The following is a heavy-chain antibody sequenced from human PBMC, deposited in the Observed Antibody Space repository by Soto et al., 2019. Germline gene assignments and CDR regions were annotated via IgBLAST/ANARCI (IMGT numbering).Heavy chain of an antibody. CDR1: GYTFTDYY. J-gene: IGHJ3*02. Sequence: ASVKVSCKASGYTFTDYYLHWVRQAPGQGVEWMGGIGPKSGGTNYAKKFQGWVTMTRDTSINTVYMELSSLKSDDTAVYYCVREAAMVPRPANAFDIWGQGTMVTVSS. V-gene: IGHV1-2*04. D-gene: IGHD5-18*01. CDR3: VREAAMVPRPANAFDI. CDR2: IGPKSGGT.